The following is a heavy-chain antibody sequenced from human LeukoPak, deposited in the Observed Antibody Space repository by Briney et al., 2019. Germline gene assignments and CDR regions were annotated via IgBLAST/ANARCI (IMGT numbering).Heavy chain of an antibody. V-gene: IGHV4-34*01. CDR3: ARTARLQFFVGRPWLDI. D-gene: IGHD4-11*01. Sequence: SETLSLTCAVYGGSFSGYYWSWIRQHPGKGLEWMGEINHSGSSNYNPSLMSRVTISVDTSKNQFSLKLCSVTAADTAVYYCARTARLQFFVGRPWLDIWGQGTMVTVSS. J-gene: IGHJ3*02. CDR1: GGSFSGYY. CDR2: INHSGSS.